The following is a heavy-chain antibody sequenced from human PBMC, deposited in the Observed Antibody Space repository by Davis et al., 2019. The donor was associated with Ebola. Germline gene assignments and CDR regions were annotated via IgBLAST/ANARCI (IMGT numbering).Heavy chain of an antibody. CDR1: GFTFSDYY. Sequence: GESLKISCAASGFTFSDYYMNWVRQAPGKGLEWVSYISSSGSTIYYADSVKGRFTISRDNAKNSLYLQMNSLRAEDTAVYYCARDGYDSSGYYYGHWGQGTLVTVSS. J-gene: IGHJ4*02. V-gene: IGHV3-11*04. CDR3: ARDGYDSSGYYYGH. CDR2: ISSSGSTI. D-gene: IGHD3-22*01.